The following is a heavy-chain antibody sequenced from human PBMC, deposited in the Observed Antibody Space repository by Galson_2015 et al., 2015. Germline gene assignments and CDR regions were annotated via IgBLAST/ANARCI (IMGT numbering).Heavy chain of an antibody. V-gene: IGHV3-23*01. CDR2: LSANGGST. CDR1: GFTFSSYA. CDR3: AKDRTIFGVAKIDFDY. Sequence: FLRLSCAASGFTFSSYAMSWVRQAPGKGLEWVSALSANGGSTYDADFVKGRFTISRDNSKNTLYLQMNSLRAEDTAVYYCAKDRTIFGVAKIDFDYWGQGTLVTVSS. D-gene: IGHD3-3*01. J-gene: IGHJ4*02.